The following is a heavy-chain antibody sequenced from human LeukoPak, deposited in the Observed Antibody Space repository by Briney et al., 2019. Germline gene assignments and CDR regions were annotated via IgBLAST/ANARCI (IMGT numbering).Heavy chain of an antibody. CDR1: GDSISSYH. V-gene: IGHV4-59*01. D-gene: IGHD3-16*01. Sequence: SETLSLTCTVSGDSISSYHWSWLRQPPGKGLEWIGYISYSGSTNYNPSLKSRVTMSVDTSKNQFSLKLSSVTAADTAVYYCARVGRGDHTWGSYYFDHWGQGTLVTVSS. CDR2: ISYSGST. J-gene: IGHJ4*02. CDR3: ARVGRGDHTWGSYYFDH.